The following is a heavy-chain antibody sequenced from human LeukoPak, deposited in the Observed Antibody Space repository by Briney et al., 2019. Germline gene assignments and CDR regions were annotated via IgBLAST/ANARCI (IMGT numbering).Heavy chain of an antibody. CDR2: ISGSGSTI. J-gene: IGHJ4*02. CDR1: EFTIRDHY. CDR3: ARDHGGSYYFLFDY. V-gene: IGHV3-11*04. Sequence: PGGSLRLSCADSEFTIRDHYVSWIRQAPGKGLEWVSYISGSGSTIYYGDSVKGRFTISRDDAKKSLYLQMNSLRAEDTAVYYCARDHGGSYYFLFDYWGQGTLVTVSS. D-gene: IGHD1-26*01.